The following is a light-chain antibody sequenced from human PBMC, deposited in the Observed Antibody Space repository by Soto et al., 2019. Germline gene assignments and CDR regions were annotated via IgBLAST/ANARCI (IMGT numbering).Light chain of an antibody. CDR1: QSISTIY. J-gene: IGKJ1*01. CDR3: QQYGSSPRT. Sequence: ILLIQSACTLSLSPRQRATLSCRAIQSISTIYLDWYQQKPGQAPRLLIYGASTRASGIPDRFTGRGSGTDFSLTISSLEPEDFAVYYCQQYGSSPRTFGQGTKVDIK. V-gene: IGKV3-20*01. CDR2: GAS.